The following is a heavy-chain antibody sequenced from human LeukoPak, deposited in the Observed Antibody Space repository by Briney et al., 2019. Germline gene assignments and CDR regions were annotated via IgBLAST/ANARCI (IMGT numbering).Heavy chain of an antibody. CDR1: GFTFSSYE. Sequence: GGSLRLSCAASGFTFSSYEMNWVRQAPGKGLEWVSAISGSGGSTYYADSVKGRFTISRDNSKNTLFLQMNSLRAEDTAVYYCAVTGYSSRSPNVWGQGTMVTVSS. J-gene: IGHJ3*01. D-gene: IGHD6-13*01. CDR3: AVTGYSSRSPNV. V-gene: IGHV3-23*01. CDR2: ISGSGGST.